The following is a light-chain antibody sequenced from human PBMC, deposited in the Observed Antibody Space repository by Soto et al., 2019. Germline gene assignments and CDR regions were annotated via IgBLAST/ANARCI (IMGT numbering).Light chain of an antibody. CDR2: GAS. V-gene: IGKV3-15*01. J-gene: IGKJ1*01. Sequence: EIVMTQSPATLSVSPGERATLSCRASQSVSSNLAWYQQKPGQAPRLLMYGASTRATAIPARFSGSGSGTEFTLTISSLQPDDFATYYCQHYNSYSEAFGQGTKVDI. CDR1: QSVSSN. CDR3: QHYNSYSEA.